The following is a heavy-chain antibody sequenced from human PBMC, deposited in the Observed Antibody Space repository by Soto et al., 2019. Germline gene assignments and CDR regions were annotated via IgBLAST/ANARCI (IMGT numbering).Heavy chain of an antibody. CDR2: IKQDGGEK. J-gene: IGHJ6*02. V-gene: IGHV3-7*01. CDR1: GFTFSIYW. CDR3: ARPMLYYYDSSGPYGMDV. D-gene: IGHD3-22*01. Sequence: GGSLGLSCAASGFTFSIYWMSWVRQAPGKGLEGLANIKQDGGEKYYVDSGKGRFTISRDNARNSQYLQMNSLRAEDPAVYYCARPMLYYYDSSGPYGMDVWGQGTTVTVSS.